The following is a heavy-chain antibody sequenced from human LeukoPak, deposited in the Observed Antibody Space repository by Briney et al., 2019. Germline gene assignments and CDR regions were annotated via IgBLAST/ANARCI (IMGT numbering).Heavy chain of an antibody. D-gene: IGHD2-15*01. Sequence: GGSLRLSCTASGFTVSSNYMSWVRQAPGKGLEWVSVIYSGGSTYYADSVKGRFTISRDNSKNTLYLQMNSLRAEDTAVYYCARGGGGEDYYYYYYYMDVWGKGTTVTVSS. V-gene: IGHV3-53*01. CDR2: IYSGGST. CDR3: ARGGGGEDYYYYYYYMDV. CDR1: GFTVSSNY. J-gene: IGHJ6*03.